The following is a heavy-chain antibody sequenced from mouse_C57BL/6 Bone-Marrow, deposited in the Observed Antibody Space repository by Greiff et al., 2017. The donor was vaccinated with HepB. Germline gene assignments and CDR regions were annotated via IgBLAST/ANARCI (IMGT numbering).Heavy chain of an antibody. V-gene: IGHV5-17*01. J-gene: IGHJ4*01. Sequence: EVQLVESGGGLVKPGGSLKLSCAASGFTFSDYGMHWVRQAPEKGLEWVAYISSGSSTNYYADTLKGRFTISRDKARNNLFLQMTRLSAEDTALYYCADDGYYEVGDYWGQGTSVTVSS. D-gene: IGHD2-3*01. CDR3: ADDGYYEVGDY. CDR1: GFTFSDYG. CDR2: ISSGSSTN.